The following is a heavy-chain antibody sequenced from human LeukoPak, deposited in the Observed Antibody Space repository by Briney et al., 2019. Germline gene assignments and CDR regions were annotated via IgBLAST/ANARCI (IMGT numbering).Heavy chain of an antibody. CDR1: GFTFSSYA. Sequence: GGSLRLSCAASGFTFSSYAMNWVRQAPGRGLEWVSGFSGSGGTTYYADSVKGRFTISRDNSKNTLYLQMNSLRAEDTAVYYCANGNRCTSPNCLGYYYFYMDVWGKGTTVTVS. CDR2: FSGSGGTT. CDR3: ANGNRCTSPNCLGYYYFYMDV. J-gene: IGHJ6*03. D-gene: IGHD2-8*01. V-gene: IGHV3-23*01.